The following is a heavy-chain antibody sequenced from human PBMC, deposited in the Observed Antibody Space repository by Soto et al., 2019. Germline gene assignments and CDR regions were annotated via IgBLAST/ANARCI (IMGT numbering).Heavy chain of an antibody. CDR2: ISWNSGSI. J-gene: IGHJ4*02. V-gene: IGHV3-9*01. CDR3: AKELKRITMVRGVGNTFDY. D-gene: IGHD3-10*01. CDR1: GFTFDDYA. Sequence: GGSLRLSCAASGFTFDDYAMHWVRHAPGKGLEWVSGISWNSGSIGYADSVKSRFTISRDNAKNSLYLQMNSLRAEDTALYYCAKELKRITMVRGVGNTFDYWGQGALVTVSS.